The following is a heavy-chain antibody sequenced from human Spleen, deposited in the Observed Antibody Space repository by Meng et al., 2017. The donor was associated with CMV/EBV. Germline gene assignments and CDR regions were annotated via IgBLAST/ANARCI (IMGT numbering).Heavy chain of an antibody. Sequence: GGSLRLSCAASEFTFGNYAMSWVRQAPGKGLEWVSAISGSGGSTYYADSVKGRFTISRDNSRKTLYLQMNSLRAEDTAVYYCATAAYSNYGPGYYGMDVWGQGTTVTVSS. D-gene: IGHD4-11*01. V-gene: IGHV3-23*01. J-gene: IGHJ6*02. CDR2: ISGSGGST. CDR3: ATAAYSNYGPGYYGMDV. CDR1: EFTFGNYA.